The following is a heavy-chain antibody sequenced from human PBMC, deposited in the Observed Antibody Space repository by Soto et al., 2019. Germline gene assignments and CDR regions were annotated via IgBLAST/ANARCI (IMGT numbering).Heavy chain of an antibody. CDR2: ISSSSYI. Sequence: GGSLRLSCAASGFTFSSYSMNWVRQAPGKGLEWVSSISSSSYIYYADSVKGRFTISRDNAKNSLYLQMNSLRAEDTAVYYCARNLHGYYDSSGYYPFDYWGQGTLVTVSS. D-gene: IGHD3-22*01. CDR1: GFTFSSYS. CDR3: ARNLHGYYDSSGYYPFDY. V-gene: IGHV3-21*01. J-gene: IGHJ4*02.